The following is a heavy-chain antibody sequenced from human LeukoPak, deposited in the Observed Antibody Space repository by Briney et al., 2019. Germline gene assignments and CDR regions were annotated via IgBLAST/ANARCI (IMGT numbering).Heavy chain of an antibody. J-gene: IGHJ4*02. Sequence: GGSLRLSCAASGFPFSSYAMSWGPPAPGKGVGWGSAISGSGGSTYYPNSGKGRFTISRDNSKNTLYLQMNSLRAEDTAVYYCAKLNDFWSGGPYYYGSGSYYKEGYYFDYWGQGTLVTVSS. V-gene: IGHV3-23*01. D-gene: IGHD3-10*01. CDR2: ISGSGGST. CDR1: GFPFSSYA. CDR3: AKLNDFWSGGPYYYGSGSYYKEGYYFDY.